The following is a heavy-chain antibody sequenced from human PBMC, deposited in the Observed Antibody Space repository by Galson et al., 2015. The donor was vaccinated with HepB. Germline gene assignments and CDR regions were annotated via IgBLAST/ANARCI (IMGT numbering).Heavy chain of an antibody. Sequence: SVKVSCKASGGTFNNYAISWVRQAPGQGLEWRGGIIPMLGVANYPQKFQGRVTIIEDKSTSTAYMELSSLKSEDTAVYYCTRGRITIFDVAPYYYFMDVWGKGTTVTVSS. D-gene: IGHD3-3*01. V-gene: IGHV1-69*10. CDR2: IIPMLGVA. CDR3: TRGRITIFDVAPYYYFMDV. J-gene: IGHJ6*03. CDR1: GGTFNNYA.